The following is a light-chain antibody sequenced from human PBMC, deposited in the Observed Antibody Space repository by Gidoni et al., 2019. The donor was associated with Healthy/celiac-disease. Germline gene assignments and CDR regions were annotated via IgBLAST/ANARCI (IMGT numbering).Light chain of an antibody. CDR1: SRDVGGYNY. Sequence: QSALTQPRSVSRSPGQSVTISCTGTSRDVGGYNYVSWYQQHPGKAPDLMIYGVSKRPSGVPDRFSGSKAGNTASLTISGLQAEDEADYYCCSYAGSYFWVFGGGTKLTVL. CDR3: CSYAGSYFWV. J-gene: IGLJ3*02. CDR2: GVS. V-gene: IGLV2-11*01.